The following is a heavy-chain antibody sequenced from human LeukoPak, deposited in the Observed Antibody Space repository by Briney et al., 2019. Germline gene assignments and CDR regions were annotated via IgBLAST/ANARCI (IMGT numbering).Heavy chain of an antibody. D-gene: IGHD6-13*01. CDR1: GDSLSSNSAA. J-gene: IGHJ4*02. CDR2: TYYRSKWYN. Sequence: SQTLSLTCALSGDSLSSNSAAWTWFRQSPSRGLKWLGRTYYRSKWYNDYAVSVKSRITINPDTSKNQFSLQPNSVTPEDTAVYYCASENIAAAGNSFDYWGQGTLVTVSS. CDR3: ASENIAAAGNSFDY. V-gene: IGHV6-1*01.